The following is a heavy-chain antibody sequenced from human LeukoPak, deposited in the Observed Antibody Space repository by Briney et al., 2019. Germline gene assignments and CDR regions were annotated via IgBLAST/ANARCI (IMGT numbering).Heavy chain of an antibody. J-gene: IGHJ4*02. D-gene: IGHD3-16*01. Sequence: SETLSLTCTVSGVSISSSSYYWGWIRQPPGEGLEWIGTIYYSGSTYYNPSLKSRVTISVDTSKNQFSLKLSSVTAADTAVYYCATGALMTNFDYWGQGTLVTVSS. V-gene: IGHV4-39*01. CDR2: IYYSGST. CDR3: ATGALMTNFDY. CDR1: GVSISSSSYY.